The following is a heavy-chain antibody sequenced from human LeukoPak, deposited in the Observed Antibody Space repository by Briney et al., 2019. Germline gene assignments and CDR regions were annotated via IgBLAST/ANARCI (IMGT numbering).Heavy chain of an antibody. J-gene: IGHJ4*02. CDR2: ISYDGSNK. Sequence: PGRSLRLSCAASGFTFSSYAMHWVRQAPGKGLEWVAVISYDGSNKYYADSVKGRFTISRDNSKNTLYLQMNSLRAEDTAVYYCAKDPAFKSIPAAEMPFDYWGQGTLVTVSS. CDR1: GFTFSSYA. D-gene: IGHD2-2*01. V-gene: IGHV3-30-3*01. CDR3: AKDPAFKSIPAAEMPFDY.